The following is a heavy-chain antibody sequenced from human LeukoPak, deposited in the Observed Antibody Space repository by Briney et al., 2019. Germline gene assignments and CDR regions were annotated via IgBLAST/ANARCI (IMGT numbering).Heavy chain of an antibody. CDR2: VSYSGRT. CDR1: GASISNYY. Sequence: SETLSLTCTVSGASISNYYWSWIRQPPGKGLECIGYVSYSGRTNHNPSLKSRVTISADTSKNQFSLKLTSVTAAATAVYYCARHERGAENLDYWGQGTLVTVSS. V-gene: IGHV4-59*08. CDR3: ARHERGAENLDY. D-gene: IGHD1-1*01. J-gene: IGHJ4*02.